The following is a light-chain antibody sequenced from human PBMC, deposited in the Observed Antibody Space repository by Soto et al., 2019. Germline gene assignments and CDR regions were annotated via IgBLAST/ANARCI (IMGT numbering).Light chain of an antibody. J-gene: IGKJ1*01. CDR1: QSVSSY. CDR2: GAS. CDR3: QQYNNWPTWT. Sequence: EIVMTQSPATLSVSPGERATLSCRASQSVSSYLAWYQQKLGQAPRVLIYGASTRATGIPDRFSGSGSGTEFILTISSLQSEDFAVYYCQQYNNWPTWTFGQGTKVDI. V-gene: IGKV3-15*01.